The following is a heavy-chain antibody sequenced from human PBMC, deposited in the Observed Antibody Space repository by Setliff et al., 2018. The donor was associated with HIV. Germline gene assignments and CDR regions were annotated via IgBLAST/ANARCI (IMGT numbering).Heavy chain of an antibody. V-gene: IGHV1-3*01. CDR2: INAANGKT. J-gene: IGHJ4*02. CDR1: GGTFGNYG. D-gene: IGHD1-26*01. CDR3: ARDYSGTYYGDIDW. Sequence: ASVKVSCKASGGTFGNYGVGWVRQAPGQRLEWMGWINAANGKTKYSQKFQGRLTITGDISASTVDMELSRLKPEDTALYFCARDYSGTYYGDIDWWGQGTLVTVSS.